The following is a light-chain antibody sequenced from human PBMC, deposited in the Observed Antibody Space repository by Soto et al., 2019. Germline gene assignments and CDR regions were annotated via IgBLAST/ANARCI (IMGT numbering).Light chain of an antibody. CDR2: EVT. CDR1: SSDVGGYNY. J-gene: IGLJ1*01. Sequence: QSVLTQPASVSGSPGQSITISCTGTSSDVGGYNYVSWYQQYPGKVPRLIIYEVTYRPSGVSNRFSGSKSGNTASLTISGLLAEDEADYYCSSFSTSDTLEVFGSGTKVTVL. V-gene: IGLV2-14*01. CDR3: SSFSTSDTLEV.